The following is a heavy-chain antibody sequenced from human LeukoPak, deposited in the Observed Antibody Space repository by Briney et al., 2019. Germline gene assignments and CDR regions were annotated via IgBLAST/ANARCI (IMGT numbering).Heavy chain of an antibody. CDR2: ISYDGSNK. V-gene: IGHV3-30-3*01. CDR1: GFTFSSYA. D-gene: IGHD3-16*02. Sequence: GGSLRLSCAASGFTFSSYAMHWVRQAPGKGLEWVAVISYDGSNKYYADSVKGRFTISRDNSTNTLYLQMNSLRAEDTAVYYCAREGDYDYVWGSYRYPPAFDYWGQGTLVTVSS. CDR3: AREGDYDYVWGSYRYPPAFDY. J-gene: IGHJ4*02.